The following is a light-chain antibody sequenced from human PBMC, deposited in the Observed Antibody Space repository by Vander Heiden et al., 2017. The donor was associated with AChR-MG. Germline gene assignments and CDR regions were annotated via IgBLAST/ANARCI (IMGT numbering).Light chain of an antibody. V-gene: IGKV3-15*01. CDR1: QSVTTN. CDR3: QQYKNWPWT. CDR2: DAF. J-gene: IGKJ1*01. Sequence: EIVMTQSPATLSVSPGERATFSCRASQSVTTNLAWYQQKPGQAPRLLMYDAFTRATGFPARFSGSGSGTEFTLNISSLQSEDFAIYFCQQYKNWPWTFGQGTKVEVK.